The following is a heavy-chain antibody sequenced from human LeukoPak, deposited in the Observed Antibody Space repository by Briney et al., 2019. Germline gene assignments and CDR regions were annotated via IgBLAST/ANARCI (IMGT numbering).Heavy chain of an antibody. CDR3: ALYCSGGSCYSMGGAFDI. J-gene: IGHJ3*02. Sequence: VGSLRLSCAASGFTFRRYDMSWVRQAPGKGVEWVSGISGNGDRTYYVDSVKGRSTISRDNSKNTLYLQMNSLRAEDTAVYYCALYCSGGSCYSMGGAFDIWGQGTVLTVSS. D-gene: IGHD2-15*01. V-gene: IGHV3-23*01. CDR1: GFTFRRYD. CDR2: ISGNGDRT.